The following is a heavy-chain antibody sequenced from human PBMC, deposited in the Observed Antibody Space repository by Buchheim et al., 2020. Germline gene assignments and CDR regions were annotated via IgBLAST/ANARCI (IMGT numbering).Heavy chain of an antibody. D-gene: IGHD3-22*01. Sequence: QVQLQESGPGLVKPSQTLSLTCTVSGGSISSGGYYWSWIRQHPGKGLEWIGYIYYSGSTYYNPSLKSRVTISVDTPQNQSSLKLSSVTAADTAVYYCARDVRRRTVVVITTFGAFDIWGQGT. CDR1: GGSISSGGYY. J-gene: IGHJ3*02. V-gene: IGHV4-31*03. CDR2: IYYSGST. CDR3: ARDVRRRTVVVITTFGAFDI.